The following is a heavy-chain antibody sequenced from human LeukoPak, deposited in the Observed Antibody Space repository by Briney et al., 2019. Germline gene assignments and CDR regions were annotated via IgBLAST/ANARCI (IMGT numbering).Heavy chain of an antibody. CDR3: ARVITTGVVPAALAQMFDY. CDR2: IYYSGST. CDR1: GGSISSADYY. D-gene: IGHD2-2*01. J-gene: IGHJ4*02. V-gene: IGHV4-31*03. Sequence: SQTLSLTCTVSGGSISSADYYWSWIRRPPGKGLEWIGYIYYSGSTYYNPSLKSRVTISLDTSKNQFSLKLTSVTAADTAMYYCARVITTGVVPAALAQMFDYWGQGTLVTVSS.